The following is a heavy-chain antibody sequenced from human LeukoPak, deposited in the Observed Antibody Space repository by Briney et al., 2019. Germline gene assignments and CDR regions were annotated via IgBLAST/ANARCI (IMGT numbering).Heavy chain of an antibody. J-gene: IGHJ4*02. Sequence: QPSETLSLTCAVYGGSFSGYYWSWIRQPPGKGLEWVAFIQYDGSNKLYGDSVKGRFTISRDNSKNTLYLQMNSLRPEDTAVYYCAKDVVGQQWLENYWGQGTLVTVSS. CDR3: AKDVVGQQWLENY. CDR2: IQYDGSNK. CDR1: GGSFSGYY. D-gene: IGHD6-19*01. V-gene: IGHV3-30*02.